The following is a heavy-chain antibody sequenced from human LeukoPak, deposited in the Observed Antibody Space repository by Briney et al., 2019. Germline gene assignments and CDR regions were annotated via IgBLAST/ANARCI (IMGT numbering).Heavy chain of an antibody. J-gene: IGHJ6*02. CDR3: ARDLRSGRGPRYGMDV. Sequence: SQTLSLTCALSGDILSSNSAAWNWLRQSPSRGLEWLGRTYYRSKWYNDYAVSVKSRITINPDTSKNQFSLQLNSVTPEDTAVYYCARDLRSGRGPRYGMDVWGQGTTVTVSS. V-gene: IGHV6-1*01. CDR1: GDILSSNSAA. CDR2: TYYRSKWYN. D-gene: IGHD1-1*01.